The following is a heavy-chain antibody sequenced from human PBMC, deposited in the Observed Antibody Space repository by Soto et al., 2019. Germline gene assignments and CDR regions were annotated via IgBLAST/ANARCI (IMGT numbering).Heavy chain of an antibody. Sequence: GGSLRLSCAASGFTFSSYAMHWVRQAPGKGLEWVAVISYDGSNKYYADSVKGRFTISRDNSKNTLYLQMNSLRAEDTAVYYCASLFVVVVHDAFDIWGQGTMVTVSS. V-gene: IGHV3-30-3*01. D-gene: IGHD2-15*01. CDR1: GFTFSSYA. J-gene: IGHJ3*02. CDR3: ASLFVVVVHDAFDI. CDR2: ISYDGSNK.